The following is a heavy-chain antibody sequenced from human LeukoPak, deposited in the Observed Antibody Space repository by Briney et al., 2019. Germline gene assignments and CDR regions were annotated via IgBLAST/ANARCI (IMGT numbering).Heavy chain of an antibody. Sequence: GGSLRLSCAVSGLTFNNFAMSWVRQAPGKGLEWVSCIEDGGHTYYADSVKGRFTISRDNSKNRLYLQMNSLRAEDTAVYYCARGGAARLHFQNWGQGTLVTVSS. V-gene: IGHV3-53*01. CDR3: ARGGAARLHFQN. CDR1: GLTFNNFA. D-gene: IGHD6-6*01. J-gene: IGHJ1*01. CDR2: IEDGGHT.